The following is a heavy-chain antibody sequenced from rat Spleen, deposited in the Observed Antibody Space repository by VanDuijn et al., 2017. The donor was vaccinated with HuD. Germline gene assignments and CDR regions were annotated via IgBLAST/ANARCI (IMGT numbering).Heavy chain of an antibody. V-gene: IGHV3-3*01. CDR1: AYSITSSYR. J-gene: IGHJ3*01. Sequence: EVQLQESGPGLVKPSQSLSLTCSVTAYSITSSYRWSWIRKFPGNKLEWMGYINSAGSTNYNPSLKSRISITRDTSKNQFFLQVNSVTTEDTATYYCARSPYNNFWFTYWGQGTLVTVSS. CDR3: ARSPYNNFWFTY. CDR2: INSAGST. D-gene: IGHD1-10*01.